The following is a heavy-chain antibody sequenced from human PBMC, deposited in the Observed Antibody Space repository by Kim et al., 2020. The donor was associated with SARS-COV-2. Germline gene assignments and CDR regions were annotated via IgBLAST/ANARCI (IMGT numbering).Heavy chain of an antibody. J-gene: IGHJ3*02. Sequence: PSLKSRGTLSVDTSTNQFSLKLSSVTAADTAVYFCARAPITMIVVIKAFDIWGQGTMVTVSS. D-gene: IGHD3-22*01. CDR3: ARAPITMIVVIKAFDI. V-gene: IGHV4-31*02.